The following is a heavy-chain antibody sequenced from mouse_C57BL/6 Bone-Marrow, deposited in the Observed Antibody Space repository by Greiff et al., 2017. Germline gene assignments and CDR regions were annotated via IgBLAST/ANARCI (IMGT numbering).Heavy chain of an antibody. D-gene: IGHD1-1*01. CDR2: IYPRSGNT. J-gene: IGHJ1*03. CDR3: ARSMDYGSSYWYCDV. CDR1: GYTFTSYG. Sequence: VQLQQSGAELARPGASVKLSCKASGYTFTSYGISWVKQRTGQGLEWIGEIYPRSGNTYYNEKFKVKATLTADKSSSTAYMELRSLTSEDSAVYFFARSMDYGSSYWYCDVGGTGTTVTVAS. V-gene: IGHV1-81*01.